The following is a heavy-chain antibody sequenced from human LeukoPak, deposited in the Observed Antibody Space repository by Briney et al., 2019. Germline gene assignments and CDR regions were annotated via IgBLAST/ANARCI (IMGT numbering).Heavy chain of an antibody. V-gene: IGHV3-23*01. D-gene: IGHD2-2*01. Sequence: GGSLRLSCAASGFTFSSYAMSWVRQAPGKGLEWVSDISGSGGSTYYADSVKGRFTISRDNAKKTLYLQMNSLRAEDTAVYYCAKCIVVVPAAPFDICGQGTMVTVSS. CDR3: AKCIVVVPAAPFDI. CDR1: GFTFSSYA. J-gene: IGHJ3*02. CDR2: ISGSGGST.